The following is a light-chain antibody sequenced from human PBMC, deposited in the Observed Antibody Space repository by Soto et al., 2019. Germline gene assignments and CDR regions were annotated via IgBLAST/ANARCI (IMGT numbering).Light chain of an antibody. Sequence: QSVLTQPPSASGSPGQSVTISCTGTSRDVGGFDSVSWYQLHPGRAPTLLIYEVNRRPSGVPDRFSGYKSGNTASLTVSGLQTDDEADYYCSSYAGINYFYVFGTGTKVTVL. CDR1: SRDVGGFDS. CDR3: SSYAGINYFYV. J-gene: IGLJ1*01. CDR2: EVN. V-gene: IGLV2-8*01.